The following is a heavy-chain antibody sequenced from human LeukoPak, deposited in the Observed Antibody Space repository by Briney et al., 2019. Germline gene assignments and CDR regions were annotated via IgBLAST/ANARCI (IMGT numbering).Heavy chain of an antibody. D-gene: IGHD3-10*01. CDR3: ARDRGPRTGFMVREAYDY. CDR1: EFTFSDYW. V-gene: IGHV3-74*01. CDR2: ISSDGDST. J-gene: IGHJ4*02. Sequence: GGSLRLSCVASEFTFSDYWIHWVRQAPGKGLVWVSRISSDGDSTNYADSVKGRFTISRDNAKNTLYLQMNSLRVEDTAVYYCARDRGPRTGFMVREAYDYWGQGTLVTVSS.